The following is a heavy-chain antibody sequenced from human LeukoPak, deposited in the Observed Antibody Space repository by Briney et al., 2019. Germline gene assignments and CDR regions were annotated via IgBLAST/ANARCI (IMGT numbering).Heavy chain of an antibody. V-gene: IGHV1-8*03. CDR2: MNPNSGNT. D-gene: IGHD5-18*01. J-gene: IGHJ5*02. CDR3: ARAHVTGYSYGQNWFDP. CDR1: GYTFTSYD. Sequence: ASVKVYCKASGYTFTSYDINWVRQATGQGLEWMGWMNPNSGNTGYAQKFQGRVTITRNTSISTAYMELSSLRSEDTAVYYCARAHVTGYSYGQNWFDPWGQGTLVTVSS.